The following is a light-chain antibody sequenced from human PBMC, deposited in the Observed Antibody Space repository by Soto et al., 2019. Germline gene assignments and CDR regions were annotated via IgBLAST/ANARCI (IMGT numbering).Light chain of an antibody. CDR3: QSADSTGSYPWV. Sequence: SYELTQPPSVSVSPGQTAGITCSGAALPKQYAYWYQQKAGQAPVMVIYKDNERPSGIPERFSGSTSGTTVTLTISGVQAEDEADYYCQSADSTGSYPWVFGGGTKLTVL. V-gene: IGLV3-25*03. CDR1: ALPKQY. CDR2: KDN. J-gene: IGLJ3*02.